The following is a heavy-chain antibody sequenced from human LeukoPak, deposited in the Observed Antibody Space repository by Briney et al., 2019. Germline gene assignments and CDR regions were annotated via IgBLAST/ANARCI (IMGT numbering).Heavy chain of an antibody. Sequence: SETLSLTCTVSAGSISSYYWSWIRQPPGKGLEWIGYIYYSGSTNYNPSLKSRVTISVDTSKNQFSLKLSSVTAADTAVYYCASHYDILTGYHSWGQGTLVTVSS. V-gene: IGHV4-59*01. CDR3: ASHYDILTGYHS. J-gene: IGHJ5*02. D-gene: IGHD3-9*01. CDR1: AGSISSYY. CDR2: IYYSGST.